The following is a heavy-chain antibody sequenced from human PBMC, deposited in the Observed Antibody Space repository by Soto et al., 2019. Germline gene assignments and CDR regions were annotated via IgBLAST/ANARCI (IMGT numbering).Heavy chain of an antibody. D-gene: IGHD3-16*01. V-gene: IGHV3-20*04. Sequence: PGGSLRLSCAASGFIFGAHAMSWVRQAPGKGLEWVSAINWIGGSTNYADSMKGRFTTSRDNAKNSLYLQISSLRAEDTALYYCARHGGTTDLYFAYWGQGTPVTVSS. CDR1: GFIFGAHA. CDR2: INWIGGST. CDR3: ARHGGTTDLYFAY. J-gene: IGHJ4*02.